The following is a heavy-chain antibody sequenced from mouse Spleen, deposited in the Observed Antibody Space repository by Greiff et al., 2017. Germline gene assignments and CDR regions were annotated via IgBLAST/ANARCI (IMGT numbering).Heavy chain of an antibody. CDR2: ISDGGSYT. J-gene: IGHJ1*03. CDR3: ARGGNYVGYFDV. Sequence: EVKLVESGGGLVKPGGSLKLSCAASGFTFSSYAMSWVRQTPEKRLEWVATISDGGSYTYYPDNVKGRFTISRDNAKNNLYLQMSHLKSEDTAMYYCARGGNYVGYFDVWGTGTTVTVSS. V-gene: IGHV5-4*03. D-gene: IGHD2-1*01. CDR1: GFTFSSYA.